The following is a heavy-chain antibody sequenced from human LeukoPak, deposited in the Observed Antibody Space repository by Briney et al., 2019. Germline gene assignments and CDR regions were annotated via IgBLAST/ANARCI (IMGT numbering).Heavy chain of an antibody. Sequence: SETLSLTRAVYGVAFRGYYWSCGRQPPGKGLEWIGDIDHSGSTNYNPHLKSRVTISVDPSNNQFSLKLTSVTAADTGVYYCARRGSGWSDWGQGTRVTVSS. CDR3: ARRGSGWSD. CDR2: IDHSGST. CDR1: GVAFRGYY. J-gene: IGHJ4*02. V-gene: IGHV4-34*01. D-gene: IGHD6-19*01.